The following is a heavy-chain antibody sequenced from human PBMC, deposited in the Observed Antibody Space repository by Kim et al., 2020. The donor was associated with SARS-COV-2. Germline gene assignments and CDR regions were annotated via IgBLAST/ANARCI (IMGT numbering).Heavy chain of an antibody. J-gene: IGHJ4*02. V-gene: IGHV3-7*01. CDR1: GFTFSSYW. CDR2: IQQDGSEK. CDR3: ARGRDFTYASGYDLGFDY. D-gene: IGHD5-12*01. Sequence: GGSLRLSCAASGFTFSSYWMSWVRQAPGKGLEWVANIQQDGSEKYYVDSVKGRFTISRDNAKNSLYLQMNSLRAEDTAVYYCARGRDFTYASGYDLGFDYWGQGTLVTVSS.